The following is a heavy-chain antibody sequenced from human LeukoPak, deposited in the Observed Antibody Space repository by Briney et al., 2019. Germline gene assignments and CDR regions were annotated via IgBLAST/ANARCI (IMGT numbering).Heavy chain of an antibody. J-gene: IGHJ4*02. CDR3: ARGTIAVAGIWGPFDY. CDR2: ISSSSSYI. CDR1: AFTFSSYS. V-gene: IGHV3-21*01. D-gene: IGHD6-19*01. Sequence: GGSLRLSCAASAFTFSSYSMNWVRQAPGKGLEWVSSISSSSSYIYYADSVKGRFTISRDNSKNTLYLQMNSLRAEDTAVYYCARGTIAVAGIWGPFDYWGQGTLVTVSP.